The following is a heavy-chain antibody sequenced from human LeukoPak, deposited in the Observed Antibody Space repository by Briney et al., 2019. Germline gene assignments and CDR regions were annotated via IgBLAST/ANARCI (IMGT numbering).Heavy chain of an antibody. J-gene: IGHJ4*02. Sequence: ASVASSCKAPGYTFSDYAMHWVRQAPGQGPEWMGWINGGNGNTRYSQTFQGRITITRDTSATTGYMELSSLRSEDTAVYYCARERLYTSGWFDDWGQGTLVTVSS. CDR3: ARERLYTSGWFDD. D-gene: IGHD6-19*01. CDR2: INGGNGNT. CDR1: GYTFSDYA. V-gene: IGHV1-3*01.